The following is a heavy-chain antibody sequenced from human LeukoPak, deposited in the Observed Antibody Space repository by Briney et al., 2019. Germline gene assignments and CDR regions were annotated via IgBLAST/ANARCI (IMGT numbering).Heavy chain of an antibody. CDR1: GXTFSGYW. V-gene: IGHV3-7*05. Sequence: GGSLRLSCAASGXTFSGYWMSWVRQAPGKGLEWVASIKQDGSDKYYVDSVKGRFTISRDNAKKTLFLQMNTLRAEDTAVYYCARGPSVAAHLDYWGQGTLVTVSS. CDR3: ARGPSVAAHLDY. CDR2: IKQDGSDK. D-gene: IGHD5-12*01. J-gene: IGHJ4*02.